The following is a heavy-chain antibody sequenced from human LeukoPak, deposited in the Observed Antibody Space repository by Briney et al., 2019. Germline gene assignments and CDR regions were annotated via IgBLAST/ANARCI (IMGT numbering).Heavy chain of an antibody. J-gene: IGHJ4*02. Sequence: SETLSLTCTVSGGSVSSGSYYWSWIRQPPGKGLEWIGYIYYSGSTNYNPSLKSRVTISVDTSKNQLSLKLSSVTAADTAVYYCARADSYGFYFDYWGQGTLVTVSS. CDR3: ARADSYGFYFDY. CDR1: GGSVSSGSYY. V-gene: IGHV4-61*01. CDR2: IYYSGST. D-gene: IGHD5-18*01.